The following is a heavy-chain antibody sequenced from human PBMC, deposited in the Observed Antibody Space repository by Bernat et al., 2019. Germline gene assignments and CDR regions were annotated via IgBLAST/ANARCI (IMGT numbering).Heavy chain of an antibody. V-gene: IGHV4-39*01. Sequence: QVQLQESGPGLVKPSQTLSLTCTVSGGSISSGNYCWGWIRQSPGKGLEWIGNFYYGGSTHYNPSLKSRVIISVDASKNQFSLELSSVTAADTALYYCARRTRGGYNWYFDYWGQGILVTVSS. CDR2: FYYGGST. CDR1: GGSISSGNYC. D-gene: IGHD5-24*01. CDR3: ARRTRGGYNWYFDY. J-gene: IGHJ4*02.